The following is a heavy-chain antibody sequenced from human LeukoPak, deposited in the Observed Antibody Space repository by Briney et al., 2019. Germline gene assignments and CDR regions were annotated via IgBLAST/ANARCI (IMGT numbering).Heavy chain of an antibody. D-gene: IGHD2-8*01. V-gene: IGHV1-18*01. CDR2: ISAYNGNT. J-gene: IGHJ6*03. CDR1: GYTFTTFG. Sequence: ASVKVSCKTSGYTFTTFGITWVRQAPGQGLEWMGWISAYNGNTNFAQKFQGRVTMTTDTSTNTAYMELRSLRSDDTAVYYCARETKAYMDVWGKGTTVTVSS. CDR3: ARETKAYMDV.